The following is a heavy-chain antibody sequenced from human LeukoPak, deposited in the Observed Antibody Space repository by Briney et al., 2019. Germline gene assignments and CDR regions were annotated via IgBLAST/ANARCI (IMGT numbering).Heavy chain of an antibody. CDR3: ARDMEGYCGGDCPPDY. D-gene: IGHD2-21*02. V-gene: IGHV3-33*01. Sequence: GRSLRLSCAASGFTFSIYGMHWVRQAPGKGLEWAADIWYDGNNKYSADSVKGRFTISRDNSKNTLYLQMNSLRAEDTAVYYCARDMEGYCGGDCPPDYWGQGTLAIVSS. CDR2: IWYDGNNK. CDR1: GFTFSIYG. J-gene: IGHJ4*02.